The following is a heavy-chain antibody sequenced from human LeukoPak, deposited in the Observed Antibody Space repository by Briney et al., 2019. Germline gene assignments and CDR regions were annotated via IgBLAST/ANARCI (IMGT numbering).Heavy chain of an antibody. Sequence: ASVNVSCKASGYTLSIFAMHWVRQAPGQRLEWMGRINAANGNAEYSQKFQGRVIVTTDTSANTVYTELSSLRSEDTAVYYCARDGKHIAVPGVRYPMDVWGQGTAVTVSS. CDR2: INAANGNA. J-gene: IGHJ6*02. CDR3: ARDGKHIAVPGVRYPMDV. CDR1: GYTLSIFA. D-gene: IGHD6-19*01. V-gene: IGHV1-3*01.